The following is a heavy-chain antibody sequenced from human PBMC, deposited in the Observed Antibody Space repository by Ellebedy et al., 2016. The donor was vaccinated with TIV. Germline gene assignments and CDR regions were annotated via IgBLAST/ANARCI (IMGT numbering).Heavy chain of an antibody. V-gene: IGHV3-23*01. CDR3: AKDRTPGDGYWVFDY. Sequence: PGRSLRLSCAAAGFSFRSYAMTWVRQAPGKGLEWVSGILANGGNKYYADSVKGRFTISRDNSKSTLDLQMNSLTAEDTAVYYCAKDRTPGDGYWVFDYWGQGALVTVSS. CDR2: ILANGGNK. CDR1: GFSFRSYA. D-gene: IGHD3-22*01. J-gene: IGHJ4*02.